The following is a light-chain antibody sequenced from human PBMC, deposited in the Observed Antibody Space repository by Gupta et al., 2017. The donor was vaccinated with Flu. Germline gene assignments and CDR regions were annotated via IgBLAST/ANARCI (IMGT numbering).Light chain of an antibody. CDR3: SSYTSSSFKEV. V-gene: IGLV2-14*01. CDR1: SSDVGGYNY. Sequence: QSALTQPASVSGSPGQSITLSCTGASSDVGGYNYVSWYQQHPGKAPKLMISEVSNRPTGVSNRFSGSKSGNTASLTISGLQAEDEADYYCSSYTSSSFKEVFGTGTKVTVL. CDR2: EVS. J-gene: IGLJ1*01.